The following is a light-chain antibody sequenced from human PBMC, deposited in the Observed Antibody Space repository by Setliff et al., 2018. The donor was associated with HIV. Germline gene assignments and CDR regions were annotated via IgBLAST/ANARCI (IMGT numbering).Light chain of an antibody. CDR3: QVWDSSSDHPYV. Sequence: SYELTQPHSVSVATAQTGPRITCGGNNIGSKSVHWYQQKPGQAPVLVISYDSDRPSGIPERFSGSNSGNTATLTISRVEAGDEADYYCQVWDSSSDHPYVFGTGTKVTVL. CDR2: YDS. V-gene: IGLV3-21*04. J-gene: IGLJ1*01. CDR1: NIGSKS.